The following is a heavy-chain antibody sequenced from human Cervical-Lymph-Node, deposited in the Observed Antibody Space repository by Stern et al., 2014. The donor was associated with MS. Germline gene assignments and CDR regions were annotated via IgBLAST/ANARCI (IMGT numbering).Heavy chain of an antibody. CDR2: IYSGRST. CDR1: GFTVRSNY. J-gene: IGHJ6*02. D-gene: IGHD4-17*01. Sequence: EVQLVETGGGLIQPGGSLRLSCAASGFTVRSNYMSCVRQAPGKGLEWALAIYSGRSTYYADSVKGRFIISRDNSQNTLYLQMNSLRAEDTAVYYCARDRATVTGVHYYALDVWGQGTTVTVSS. V-gene: IGHV3-53*02. CDR3: ARDRATVTGVHYYALDV.